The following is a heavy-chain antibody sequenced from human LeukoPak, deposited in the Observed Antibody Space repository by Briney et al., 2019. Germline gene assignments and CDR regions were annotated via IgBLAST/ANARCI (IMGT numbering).Heavy chain of an antibody. CDR2: ISSSGSTI. Sequence: PGGSLRLSCAASGFTFSSYEMNWVRQAPGKGLEWVSYISSSGSTIYYADSVKGRFTISRDNAKNSLCLQMNSLRAEDTAVYYCARDGEQQGDYWGQGTLVTVSS. CDR1: GFTFSSYE. V-gene: IGHV3-48*03. D-gene: IGHD6-13*01. J-gene: IGHJ4*02. CDR3: ARDGEQQGDY.